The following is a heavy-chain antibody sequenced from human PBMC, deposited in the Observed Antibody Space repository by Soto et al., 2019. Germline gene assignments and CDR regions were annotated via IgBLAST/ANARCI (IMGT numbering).Heavy chain of an antibody. V-gene: IGHV3-9*01. CDR2: ISWNSGSI. J-gene: IGHJ2*01. Sequence: GGSLRLSFAASGFTFDDYAMHWVRQAPGKGLEWVSGISWNSGSIGYADSVKGRFTISRDNAKNSLYLQMNSLRAEDTALYYCAKGSSTSGQIYWYFDLWGRGTLVTVS. D-gene: IGHD2-2*01. CDR3: AKGSSTSGQIYWYFDL. CDR1: GFTFDDYA.